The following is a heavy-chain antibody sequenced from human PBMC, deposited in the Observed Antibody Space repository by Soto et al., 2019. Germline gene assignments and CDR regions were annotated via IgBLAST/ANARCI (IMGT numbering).Heavy chain of an antibody. J-gene: IGHJ4*02. CDR2: IYHSGST. D-gene: IGHD3-9*01. CDR3: ARLKTCDILHKSDY. Sequence: SETLSLTCAVSGGSISSGGYSWSWIRQPPGKGLEWIGYIYHSGSTYYNPSLKSRVTISVDRSKNQFSLKLSSVTAADTAVYYCARLKTCDILHKSDYWGQGSLVTVSS. CDR1: GGSISSGGYS. V-gene: IGHV4-30-2*01.